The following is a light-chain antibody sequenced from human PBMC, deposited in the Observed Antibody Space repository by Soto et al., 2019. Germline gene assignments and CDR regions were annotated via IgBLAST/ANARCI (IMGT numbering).Light chain of an antibody. CDR1: QSITEK. J-gene: IGKJ1*01. CDR3: QKYANWPKN. CDR2: GAF. V-gene: IGKV3-15*01. Sequence: TLSPNARSVSPGEGATLSCRASQSITEKVVWYQQKSGQAPRLLIYGAFTRAAGVPARFSGSGSGTAFTLTISSLQSEDSAVYFCQKYANWPKNFGQGTKVDIK.